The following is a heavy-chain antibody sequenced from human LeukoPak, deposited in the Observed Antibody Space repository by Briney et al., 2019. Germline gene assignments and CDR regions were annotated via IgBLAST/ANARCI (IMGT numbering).Heavy chain of an antibody. J-gene: IGHJ4*02. CDR1: GGSISSSNW. CDR2: IYHSGST. D-gene: IGHD3-10*01. Sequence: PSETLSLTCAVSGGSISSSNWWSWVRQPPGKGLEWIGEIYHSGSTYYNPSLKSRVTISVDTSKNQFSLKLSSVTAADTAVYYCAREDYYGSGSYDYWGQGTLVTVSS. CDR3: AREDYYGSGSYDY. V-gene: IGHV4-4*02.